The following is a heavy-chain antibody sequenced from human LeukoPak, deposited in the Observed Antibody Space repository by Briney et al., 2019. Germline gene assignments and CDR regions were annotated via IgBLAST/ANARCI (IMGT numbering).Heavy chain of an antibody. CDR2: ISGSAQRT. CDR1: GLTFRDYA. Sequence: GGSLRLSCAASGLTFRDYAMSWVRQAPGQGLEWVSGISGSAQRTYYADSVKGRFTISRDNFKRTLYLEMNSLRAEDTAVYYCAKRYIANTGPIDYWGQGTLVTVSS. V-gene: IGHV3-23*01. J-gene: IGHJ4*02. D-gene: IGHD1-1*01. CDR3: AKRYIANTGPIDY.